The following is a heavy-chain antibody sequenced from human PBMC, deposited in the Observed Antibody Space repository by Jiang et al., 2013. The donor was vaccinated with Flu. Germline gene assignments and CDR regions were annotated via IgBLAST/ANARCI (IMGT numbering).Heavy chain of an antibody. CDR1: GFTFSDHY. V-gene: IGHV3-72*01. Sequence: VQLVESGGGLVQPGGSLRLSCAASGFTFSDHYMDWVRQAPGKGLEWVGRTRNKANSYTTEYAASVKGRFTISRDDSKNSLYLQMNSLKTEDTAVYYCARTRSGYYRHYFDYVGPGNPGPPSPQ. CDR2: TRNKANSYTT. J-gene: IGHJ4*02. D-gene: IGHD3-22*01. CDR3: ARTRSGYYRHYFDY.